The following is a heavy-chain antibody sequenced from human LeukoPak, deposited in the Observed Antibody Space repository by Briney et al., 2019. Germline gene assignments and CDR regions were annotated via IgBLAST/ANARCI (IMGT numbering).Heavy chain of an antibody. J-gene: IGHJ5*02. CDR2: ISYDGSNK. V-gene: IGHV3-30*01. D-gene: IGHD1-26*01. CDR1: GFTFSSYA. CDR3: ARASSGSSFDP. Sequence: GRSLRLSCAASGFTFSSYAMHWVRQAPGKGLEWVAVISYDGSNKYYADSVKGRFTISRDNSKNTLYLQMNSLRAEDTAVYYCARASSGSSFDPRGQGTLVTVSS.